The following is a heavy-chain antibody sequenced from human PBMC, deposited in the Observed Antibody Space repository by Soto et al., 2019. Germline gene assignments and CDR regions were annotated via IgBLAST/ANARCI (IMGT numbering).Heavy chain of an antibody. CDR3: ARGGDCSSTSCYVSYYYGMDV. Sequence: PGESLKISCKGSGYSFTSYWIGWVRQMPGKGLEWMGIIYPGDSDTRYSPSFQGQVTISADKSISTAYLQWSSLKASDTAMYYCARGGDCSSTSCYVSYYYGMDVWGQGTTVTVSS. CDR1: GYSFTSYW. D-gene: IGHD2-2*01. CDR2: IYPGDSDT. V-gene: IGHV5-51*01. J-gene: IGHJ6*02.